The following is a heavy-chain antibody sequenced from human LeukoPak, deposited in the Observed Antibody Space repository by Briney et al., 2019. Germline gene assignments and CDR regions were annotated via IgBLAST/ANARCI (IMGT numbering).Heavy chain of an antibody. D-gene: IGHD7-27*01. CDR3: ARDKNWGSYFDY. Sequence: GGSLRLSCAASGFTFSSYAMHWVRQAPGKGLEWVAVISYDGSNKYYADSVEGRFTISRDNSKNTLYLQMNSLRAEDTAVYYCARDKNWGSYFDYWGQGTLVTVSS. CDR1: GFTFSSYA. V-gene: IGHV3-30-3*01. J-gene: IGHJ4*02. CDR2: ISYDGSNK.